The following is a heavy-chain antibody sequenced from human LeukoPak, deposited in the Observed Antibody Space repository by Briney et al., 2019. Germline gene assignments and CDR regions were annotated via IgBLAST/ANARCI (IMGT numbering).Heavy chain of an antibody. CDR1: GGSFSGYY. J-gene: IGHJ4*02. Sequence: KPSETPSLTCAVYGGSFSGYYWSWIRQPPGKGLEWIGEINHSGSTNYNPSLKSRVTISVDTSKNQFSLKLSSVTAADTAVYYCARGLVRYFDWLPEYYFDYWGQGTLVTVSS. D-gene: IGHD3-9*01. V-gene: IGHV4-34*01. CDR3: ARGLVRYFDWLPEYYFDY. CDR2: INHSGST.